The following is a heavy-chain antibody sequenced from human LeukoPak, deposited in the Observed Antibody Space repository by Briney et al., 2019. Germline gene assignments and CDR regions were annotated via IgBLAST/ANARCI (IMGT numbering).Heavy chain of an antibody. CDR1: GYTFTDYY. D-gene: IGHD1-26*01. J-gene: IGHJ4*02. CDR2: INPNSGGT. CDR3: ARDLVGATTAFDY. V-gene: IGHV1-2*02. Sequence: ASVTVSYKASGYTFTDYYMHWVRQAPGQGLEWMGWINPNSGGTNYAQKFQGRVTMTTDTSTSTAYMELRSLRSDDTAVYYCARDLVGATTAFDYWGQGTLVTVSS.